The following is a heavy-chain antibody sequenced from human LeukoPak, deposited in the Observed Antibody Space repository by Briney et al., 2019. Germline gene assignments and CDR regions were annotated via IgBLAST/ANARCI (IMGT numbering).Heavy chain of an antibody. CDR3: ARKHDLYWYFDL. J-gene: IGHJ2*01. D-gene: IGHD1-1*01. CDR1: GGSFSGYY. V-gene: IGHV4-34*01. CDR2: INHSGST. Sequence: SETLSLTCAVYGGSFSGYYWSWIRQPPGKGLEWIGEINHSGSTNYNPSLKSRVTISVDTSKNQFSLKLSTVTAADTAVYYCARKHDLYWYFDLWGRGTLVTVSS.